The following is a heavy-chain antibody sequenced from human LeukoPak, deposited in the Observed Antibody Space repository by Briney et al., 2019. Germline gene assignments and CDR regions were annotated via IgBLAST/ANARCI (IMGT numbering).Heavy chain of an antibody. Sequence: PSETLSLTCAVYGGSFSGYYWSWIRQTPGKGLEWIGEINHSGSTNYNPSLKSRVTISVDTSKNQFSLKLSSVTAADTAVYYCARPDSSGYIGYWGQGTLVTVSS. V-gene: IGHV4-34*01. CDR3: ARPDSSGYIGY. CDR2: INHSGST. CDR1: GGSFSGYY. J-gene: IGHJ4*02. D-gene: IGHD3-22*01.